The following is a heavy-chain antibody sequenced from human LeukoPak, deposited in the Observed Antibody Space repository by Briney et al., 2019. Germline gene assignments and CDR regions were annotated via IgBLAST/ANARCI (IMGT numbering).Heavy chain of an antibody. D-gene: IGHD6-6*01. CDR3: ARALEEYSSSGYYYYYGMDV. J-gene: IGHJ6*02. CDR2: IYPGDSDT. V-gene: IGHV5-51*01. CDR1: GYSFTSYW. Sequence: GESLKISCKGSGYSFTSYWIGWVRQMPGKGLEWMGIIYPGDSDTRYSPSFQGQVTISADKSISTAYLQWSSLKASDTAMYYCARALEEYSSSGYYYYYGMDVWGQGTTVTVSS.